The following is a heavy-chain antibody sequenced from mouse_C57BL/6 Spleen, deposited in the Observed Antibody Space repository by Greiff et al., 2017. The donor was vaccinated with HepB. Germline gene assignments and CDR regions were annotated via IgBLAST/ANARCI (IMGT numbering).Heavy chain of an antibody. Sequence: VQLQQSGAELVKPGASVKLSCKASGYTFTSYWMHWVKQRPGQGLEWIGMIHPNSGSTNYNEKFKSKATLTVDKSSSTAYMQLSSLTSEDSAVYYCARGDMVKTLIDYAMDYWGQGTSVTVSS. V-gene: IGHV1-64*01. CDR1: GYTFTSYW. J-gene: IGHJ4*01. CDR3: ARGDMVKTLIDYAMDY. CDR2: IHPNSGST. D-gene: IGHD2-2*01.